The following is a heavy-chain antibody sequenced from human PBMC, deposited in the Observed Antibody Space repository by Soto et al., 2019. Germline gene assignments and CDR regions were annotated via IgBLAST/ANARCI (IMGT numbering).Heavy chain of an antibody. V-gene: IGHV3-33*01. Sequence: QVQLVESGGGVVQPGRSLRLSWPASGFTFSSYGMHGVRQAPGKGLEWVAVIWYDGSNKYYADSVKGRFTISRDNSKNTLYLQMNSLRAEDTAVYYCAAGSYYLDFDLWGRGTLVTVSS. CDR3: AAGSYYLDFDL. D-gene: IGHD1-26*01. CDR2: IWYDGSNK. J-gene: IGHJ2*01. CDR1: GFTFSSYG.